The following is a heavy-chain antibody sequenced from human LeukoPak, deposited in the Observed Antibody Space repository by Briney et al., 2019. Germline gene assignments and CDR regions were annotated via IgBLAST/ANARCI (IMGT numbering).Heavy chain of an antibody. CDR2: ITGSGGNT. CDR3: AKWGDYDVLTGYYVSDY. D-gene: IGHD3-9*01. CDR1: GFTFSNYA. Sequence: GGSLRLSCAASGFTFSNYAMSWVRQAPGEGLEWVSAITGSGGNTYYADSVKGRFTISRDNSKNTVFLQMNSLRAEDTAVYYCAKWGDYDVLTGYYVSDYWGQGTLVTVSS. V-gene: IGHV3-23*01. J-gene: IGHJ4*02.